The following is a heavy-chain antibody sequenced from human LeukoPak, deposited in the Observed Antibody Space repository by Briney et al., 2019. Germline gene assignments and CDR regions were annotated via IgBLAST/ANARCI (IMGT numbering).Heavy chain of an antibody. Sequence: SVKVSCKASGGTFSSYAISWVRQAPGQGLEWMGRIIPILGIANYAQKFQGRVTITADKSTSTAYMELSSLRSEDTAVYYCARVFSSGWGISNYYYGMDVWGQGTTVTVSS. CDR1: GGTFSSYA. D-gene: IGHD6-19*01. V-gene: IGHV1-69*04. CDR3: ARVFSSGWGISNYYYGMDV. CDR2: IIPILGIA. J-gene: IGHJ6*02.